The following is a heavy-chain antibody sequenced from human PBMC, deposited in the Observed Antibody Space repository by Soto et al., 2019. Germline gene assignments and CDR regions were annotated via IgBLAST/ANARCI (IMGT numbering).Heavy chain of an antibody. CDR1: GGSISSGGYY. D-gene: IGHD3-22*01. J-gene: IGHJ3*02. CDR3: ARGGYYYDSSGSYSAGVGAFDI. Sequence: SETLSLTCTVSGGSISSGGYYWSWIRQHPGKGLEWIGYIYYSGSTYYNPSLKSRVTISVDTSKNQFSLKLSSVTAADTDVYYCARGGYYYDSSGSYSAGVGAFDIWGQGTMVTVS. CDR2: IYYSGST. V-gene: IGHV4-31*03.